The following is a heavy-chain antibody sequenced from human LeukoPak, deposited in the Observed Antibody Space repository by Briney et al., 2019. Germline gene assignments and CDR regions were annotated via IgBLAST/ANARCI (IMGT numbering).Heavy chain of an antibody. V-gene: IGHV3-33*01. CDR3: ARDFFCGTSCYSPRP. CDR1: GFTFSSYG. CDR2: IWYDGSNK. J-gene: IGHJ5*02. D-gene: IGHD2-2*01. Sequence: PGGSLRLSCAASGFTFSSYGMHWVRQAPGKGLEWVAVIWYDGSNKYYADSVKGRFTISRDNSKNTLYLQMNSLRAEDTAVYYCARDFFCGTSCYSPRPWGQGTLVTVSS.